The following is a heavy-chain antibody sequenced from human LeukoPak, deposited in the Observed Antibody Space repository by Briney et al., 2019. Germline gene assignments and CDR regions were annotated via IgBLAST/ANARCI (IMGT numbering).Heavy chain of an antibody. J-gene: IGHJ4*02. Sequence: ASVKVSCKASGYTFTSYDINWVRQATGQGLEGMGWMNPNSGNTGYAQKFQGRVTMTRNTYISTAYMELSSLRSEDTAVYYCARGVLVYDFWSGSRPNLDYWGQGTLVTVSS. CDR2: MNPNSGNT. CDR3: ARGVLVYDFWSGSRPNLDY. CDR1: GYTFTSYD. D-gene: IGHD3-3*01. V-gene: IGHV1-8*01.